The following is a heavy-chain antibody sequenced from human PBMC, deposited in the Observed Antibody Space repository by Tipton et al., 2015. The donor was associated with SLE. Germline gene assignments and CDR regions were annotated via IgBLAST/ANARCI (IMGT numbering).Heavy chain of an antibody. J-gene: IGHJ3*02. Sequence: LRLSCAASGFTFSSYSMNWVRQAPGKGLEWIGEINHSGSTNYNPSLKSRVTISVDTSKNQFSLKLSSVTAADTAVYYCARRSIAARGSAFDIWGQGTMVTVSS. CDR3: ARRSIAARGSAFDI. D-gene: IGHD6-6*01. CDR1: GFTFSSYS. CDR2: INHSGST. V-gene: IGHV4-34*01.